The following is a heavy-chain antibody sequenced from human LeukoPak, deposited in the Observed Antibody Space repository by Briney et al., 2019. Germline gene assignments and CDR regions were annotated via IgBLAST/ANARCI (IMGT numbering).Heavy chain of an antibody. CDR3: ARAPPRLMFDYYYYMDV. J-gene: IGHJ6*03. V-gene: IGHV4-59*01. CDR1: GGSISSYY. Sequence: SETLSLTCTVSGGSISSYYWSWIRQPPGKGLEWIGYIYYSWSTNYNPSLKSRVTISVDTSKNQFSLKLSSVTAADTAVYYCARAPPRLMFDYYYYMDVWGKGTTVTVSS. CDR2: IYYSWST. D-gene: IGHD3-10*02.